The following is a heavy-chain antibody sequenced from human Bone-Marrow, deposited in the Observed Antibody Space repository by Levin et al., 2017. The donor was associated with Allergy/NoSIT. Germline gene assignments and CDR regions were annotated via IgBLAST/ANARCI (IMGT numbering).Heavy chain of an antibody. J-gene: IGHJ5*01. CDR1: GGSISSNIYY. CDR3: AREGARSSSWYYS. D-gene: IGHD6-13*01. V-gene: IGHV4-39*02. Sequence: MASETLSLTCTVSGGSISSNIYYWGWIRQPPGKGLEWIGSIYYSGSTYYNPSLKSRVTISVDTSNNQFSLKVRSVTAADTAVYYCAREGARSSSWYYSWGQGTLVTVSS. CDR2: IYYSGST.